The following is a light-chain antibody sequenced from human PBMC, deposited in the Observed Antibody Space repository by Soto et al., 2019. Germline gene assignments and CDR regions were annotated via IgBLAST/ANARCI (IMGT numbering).Light chain of an antibody. CDR3: QQYDSYST. Sequence: DIQMTQSPFTLSASVGDRVTITCRASQSISSWLVWYQQKPGKAPKLLIYDASSLESGVPSRFSGSGSGTEFTLTISSLQPDDFATYYCQQYDSYSTFGPGTKVDIK. V-gene: IGKV1-5*01. CDR2: DAS. CDR1: QSISSW. J-gene: IGKJ3*01.